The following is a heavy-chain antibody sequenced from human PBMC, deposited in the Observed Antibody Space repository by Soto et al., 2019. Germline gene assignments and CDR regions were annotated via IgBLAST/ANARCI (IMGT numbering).Heavy chain of an antibody. CDR3: SAYDSGGYYSEY. J-gene: IGHJ4*02. CDR2: IHYCGST. V-gene: IGHV4-39*01. CDR1: GDAVTISDYY. D-gene: IGHD3-22*01. Sequence: QLQMQESGPGLVKPSETLSLTCTVSGDAVTISDYYWGRIRQPPGKGLEWIGSIHYCGSTYSNPSRKRRVTLSGDTSKKQVSLKLTSVTAADAAVYYCSAYDSGGYYSEYWGQETLVTVSA.